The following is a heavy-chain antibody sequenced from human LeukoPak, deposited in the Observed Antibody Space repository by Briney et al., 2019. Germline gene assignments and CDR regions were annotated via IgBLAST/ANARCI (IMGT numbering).Heavy chain of an antibody. Sequence: GGSLRLSCAASGFTFSSYSMNWVRQAPGKGLEWVSSISSSSSYIYYADSVKGRFTISRDNAKNSLYLQMNSLRAEDTTVYYCARIAGMGFDYWGQGTLVTVSS. CDR1: GFTFSSYS. CDR2: ISSSSSYI. J-gene: IGHJ4*02. D-gene: IGHD6-13*01. CDR3: ARIAGMGFDY. V-gene: IGHV3-21*01.